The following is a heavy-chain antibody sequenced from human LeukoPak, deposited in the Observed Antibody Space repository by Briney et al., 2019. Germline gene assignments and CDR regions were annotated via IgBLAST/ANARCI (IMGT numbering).Heavy chain of an antibody. J-gene: IGHJ6*03. CDR2: ISAYNGNT. Sequence: APVKVSCKASGYTFTSYGISWVRQAPGQGLEWMGWISAYNGNTNYAQKLQGRVTMTTDTSTSTAYMELRSLRSDDTAVYYCARAGDYENHYYYYMDVWGKGTTVTVSS. V-gene: IGHV1-18*01. CDR1: GYTFTSYG. D-gene: IGHD4-17*01. CDR3: ARAGDYENHYYYYMDV.